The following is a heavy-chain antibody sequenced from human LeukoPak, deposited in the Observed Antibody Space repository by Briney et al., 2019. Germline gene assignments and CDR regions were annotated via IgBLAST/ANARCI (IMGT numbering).Heavy chain of an antibody. D-gene: IGHD5-18*01. J-gene: IGHJ4*02. CDR2: IYYSGST. CDR1: GGSISSYY. Sequence: SETLSLTCTVSGGSISSYYWSWIRQPPGKGLEWIGYIYYSGSTNYNPSLKSQVTISVDTSKNQFSLKLSSVTAADTAVYYCARVIDDTAMVGGYYFDYWGQGTLVTVSS. V-gene: IGHV4-59*01. CDR3: ARVIDDTAMVGGYYFDY.